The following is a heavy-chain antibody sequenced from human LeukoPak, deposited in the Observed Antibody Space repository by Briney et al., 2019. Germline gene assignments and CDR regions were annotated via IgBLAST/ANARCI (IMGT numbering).Heavy chain of an antibody. V-gene: IGHV3-30-3*01. J-gene: IGHJ4*02. D-gene: IGHD5-18*01. CDR2: ISYDGSNK. Sequence: GGSLRLSCAASGFTFSSYAMHWVRQAPGKGLEWVAVISYDGSNKYYADSVKGRFTISRDNSKNTLYLQMNSLRAEDTAVYYCARESEDFYSYDYWGQGTLVTVSS. CDR3: ARESEDFYSYDY. CDR1: GFTFSSYA.